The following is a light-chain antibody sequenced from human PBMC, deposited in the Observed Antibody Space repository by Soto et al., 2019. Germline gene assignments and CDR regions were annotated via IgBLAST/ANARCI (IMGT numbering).Light chain of an antibody. Sequence: EIVLTQSPGTLSLSPGERATLSCRASQSVSSSYLAWYQQKPGQAPRLLIYGASTRATGIPDRFSGSGSATDFTLTISRLESEDFAVYYCQQYGNAPFTFGPGTKVDIK. CDR2: GAS. CDR3: QQYGNAPFT. V-gene: IGKV3-20*01. CDR1: QSVSSSY. J-gene: IGKJ3*01.